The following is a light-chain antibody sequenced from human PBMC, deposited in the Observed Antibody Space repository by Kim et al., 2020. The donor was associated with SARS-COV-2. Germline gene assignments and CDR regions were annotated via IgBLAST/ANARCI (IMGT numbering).Light chain of an antibody. Sequence: DIVMTQSPDSLAVSLGERATPNCKSSQTVLYNSNNKNYLAWYQQKPGQAPKLLIYWASIRESGVSDRFSGSGSETDFTLTISSLQAEDVAVYYCQQYDSTPPSFGQGTKLEI. V-gene: IGKV4-1*01. CDR3: QQYDSTPPS. J-gene: IGKJ2*03. CDR1: QTVLYNSNNKNY. CDR2: WAS.